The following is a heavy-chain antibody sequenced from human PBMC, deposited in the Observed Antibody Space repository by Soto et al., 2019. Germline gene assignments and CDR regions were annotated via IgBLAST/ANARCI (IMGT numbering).Heavy chain of an antibody. D-gene: IGHD1-26*01. CDR2: IIPFFNTP. CDR1: GDTFSSYA. Sequence: QEQLVQSGAEVKKPGSSVKVSCKASGDTFSSYAISWVRQAPGQGLDWMGGIIPFFNTPNYAQKFQGSVTITADESTSTAYMELSSLRSEDTATYYCARESAYGGNPLAFDYWGQGTLVTVSS. CDR3: ARESAYGGNPLAFDY. V-gene: IGHV1-69*01. J-gene: IGHJ4*02.